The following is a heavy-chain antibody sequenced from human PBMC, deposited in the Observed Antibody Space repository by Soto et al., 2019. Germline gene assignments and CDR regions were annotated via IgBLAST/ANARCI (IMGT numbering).Heavy chain of an antibody. D-gene: IGHD2-2*01. Sequence: LRLSCAASGFTVSSNYMSWVRQAPGKGLEWVSIIHSGDSTYYADSVKGRFTISRDNSKNTLYLQMNSLRAEDTAVYYCARGSRSSFSFDYWGQGTLVTVSS. CDR1: GFTVSSNY. CDR2: IHSGDST. V-gene: IGHV3-53*01. CDR3: ARGSRSSFSFDY. J-gene: IGHJ4*02.